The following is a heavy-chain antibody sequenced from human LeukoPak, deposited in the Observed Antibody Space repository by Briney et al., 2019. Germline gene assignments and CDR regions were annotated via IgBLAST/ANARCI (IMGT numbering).Heavy chain of an antibody. D-gene: IGHD1-1*01. CDR1: GFTFSNYD. J-gene: IGHJ6*02. CDR2: IWYDGSNK. CDR3: ARQLQTRGLYYYYGMDV. Sequence: GGSLRLSSAASGFTFSNYDMHWVRQAPGKGLDWVAVIWYDGSNKYYADSVKGRFTISRDNSKNTVHLQMNSLRVEDTAVYYCARQLQTRGLYYYYGMDVWGQGTTVTVSS. V-gene: IGHV3-33*01.